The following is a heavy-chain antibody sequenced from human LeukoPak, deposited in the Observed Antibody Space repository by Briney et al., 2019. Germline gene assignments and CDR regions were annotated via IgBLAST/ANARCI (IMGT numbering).Heavy chain of an antibody. CDR2: IYYSGST. CDR1: GGSISSGGYY. CDR3: AREQRRTYYCDSTPFN. V-gene: IGHV4-31*03. Sequence: PSETLSPTCTVSGGSISSGGYYWSWIRQHPGKGLEWIGYIYYSGSTYYNPSLKSRVTISVDTSKNQFSLKLSSVTAADTAVYYCAREQRRTYYCDSTPFNWGQGTLVTVSS. J-gene: IGHJ4*02. D-gene: IGHD3-22*01.